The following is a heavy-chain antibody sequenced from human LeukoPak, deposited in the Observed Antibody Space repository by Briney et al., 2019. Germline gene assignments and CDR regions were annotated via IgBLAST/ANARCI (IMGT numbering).Heavy chain of an antibody. CDR3: ARQGDYRYPFDS. Sequence: SETLSLTCTVSGGSISSYYWSWIRQPPGKGLEWIGYVYYSGSTNYNPSLKGRVTISVDTSKSQFSLKLTSVTAADTAVYYCARQGDYRYPFDSWGQGTLVTVSS. CDR2: VYYSGST. V-gene: IGHV4-59*08. CDR1: GGSISSYY. D-gene: IGHD3-16*02. J-gene: IGHJ4*02.